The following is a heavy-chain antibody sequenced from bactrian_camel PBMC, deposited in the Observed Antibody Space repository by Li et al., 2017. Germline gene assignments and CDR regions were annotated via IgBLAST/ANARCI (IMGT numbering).Heavy chain of an antibody. Sequence: DVQLVESGGGSVQAGGSRRLSCTAFGFTFDDSDMAWFRQAPGKEREAVASISLGDSSAYTGDGTYYGDAVLGRFTISRDNARNMVYLQMNNLKPEDTAMYYCAVRFGVGLWDAAQTYKYWGQGTQVTVS. D-gene: IGHD1*01. V-gene: IGHV3S66*01. CDR1: GFTFDDSD. J-gene: IGHJ4*01. CDR3: AVRFGVGLWDAAQTYKY. CDR2: ISLGDSSAYTGDGT.